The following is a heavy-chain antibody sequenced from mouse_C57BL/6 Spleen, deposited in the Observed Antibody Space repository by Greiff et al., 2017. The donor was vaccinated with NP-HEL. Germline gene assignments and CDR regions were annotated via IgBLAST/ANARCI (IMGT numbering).Heavy chain of an antibody. J-gene: IGHJ4*01. CDR3: AILRQLRLQRDAMDY. Sequence: VQLQQSGPGLVQPSQCLSITCTVSGFSLTSYGVHWVRQSPGKGLEWLGVIWSGGSTDYNAAFISRLSISKDNSKNQVFFKMNSLQADDTAIYYCAILRQLRLQRDAMDYWGQGTSVTVSS. CDR2: IWSGGST. D-gene: IGHD3-2*02. V-gene: IGHV2-2*01. CDR1: GFSLTSYG.